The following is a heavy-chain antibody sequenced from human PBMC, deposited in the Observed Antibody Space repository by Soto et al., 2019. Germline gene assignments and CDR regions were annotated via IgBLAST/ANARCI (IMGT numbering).Heavy chain of an antibody. Sequence: SETLSLTCAVYGGSFSGYYWSGIRQRPGKGLEWIVEINHSGSTNYNPSLKSRVTISVDTSKNQFSLKLSSVTAAYTAVYYCARVPYYRSSWYGAYFDHWGQGTLVTVSS. CDR2: INHSGST. CDR3: ARVPYYRSSWYGAYFDH. V-gene: IGHV4-34*01. D-gene: IGHD6-13*01. CDR1: GGSFSGYY. J-gene: IGHJ4*02.